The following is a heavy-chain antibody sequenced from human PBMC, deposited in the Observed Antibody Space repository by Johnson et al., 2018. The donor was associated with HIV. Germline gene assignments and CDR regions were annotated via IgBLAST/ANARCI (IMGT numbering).Heavy chain of an antibody. V-gene: IGHV3-66*04. CDR2: IYSGGST. CDR1: GFTVSSNY. D-gene: IGHD5-18*01. J-gene: IGHJ3*01. CDR3: ARLPSGYSRDGFNV. Sequence: VQLVESGGGLVKPGGSLRLSCAASGFTVSSNYMSWVRQAPGKGLEWVSVIYSGGSTYYADSVKGRFTISRDNSKNTLYLQMNSLRAEDTAVYYCARLPSGYSRDGFNVWGQGTMVTLSS.